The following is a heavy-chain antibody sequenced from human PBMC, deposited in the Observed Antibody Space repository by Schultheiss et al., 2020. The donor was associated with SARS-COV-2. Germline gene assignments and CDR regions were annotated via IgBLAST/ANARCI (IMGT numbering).Heavy chain of an antibody. D-gene: IGHD3-10*01. J-gene: IGHJ5*02. CDR2: MNPNSGNT. V-gene: IGHV1-8*01. CDR3: ARVVERFRDNNWFDP. Sequence: ASVKVSCKASGYTFTSYDINWVRQATGQGLEWMGWMNPNSGNTGYAQKFQGRVTMTRNTSISTAHMELSSLRSEDTAVYYCARVVERFRDNNWFDPWGQGTLITVSS. CDR1: GYTFTSYD.